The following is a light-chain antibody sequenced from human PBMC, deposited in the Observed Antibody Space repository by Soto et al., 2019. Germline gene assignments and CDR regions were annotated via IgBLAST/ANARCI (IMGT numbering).Light chain of an antibody. Sequence: QSVLTQPPSVSATPGQTVTISCSGSNSNIGNNYVYWYQQLPGTAPKLLIYDNNKRPSEIPDRFSGSKSGPSATLGITGLQTGDEADYYCGTWDSSLSAGVFGTGTKVTVL. J-gene: IGLJ1*01. V-gene: IGLV1-51*01. CDR3: GTWDSSLSAGV. CDR1: NSNIGNNY. CDR2: DNN.